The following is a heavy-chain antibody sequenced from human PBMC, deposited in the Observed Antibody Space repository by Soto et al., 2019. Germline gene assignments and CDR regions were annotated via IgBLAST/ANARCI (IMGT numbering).Heavy chain of an antibody. CDR2: IWYDGSNK. J-gene: IGHJ4*02. V-gene: IGHV3-33*01. CDR1: GFTFSSYG. D-gene: IGHD6-19*01. CDR3: ARVFPPMGGWPYYFAY. Sequence: QVQLVESGGGVVQPGRSLRLSCAASGFTFSSYGMHWVRQAPGKGLEWVAVIWYDGSNKYYADSVKGRFTVSRDNSKSTLYPQTNSLTAEDTAVYHCARVFPPMGGWPYYFAYWGQGTLVTVSS.